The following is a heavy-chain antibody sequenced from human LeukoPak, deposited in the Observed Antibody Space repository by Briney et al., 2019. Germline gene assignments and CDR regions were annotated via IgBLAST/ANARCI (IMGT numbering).Heavy chain of an antibody. CDR2: IYFSGST. V-gene: IGHV4-59*01. D-gene: IGHD3-22*01. Sequence: PPETLSLTCTVSGGSISSYYWSWIRQPPGKGLEWIGYIYFSGSTNSNPSLKSRVTISVDTSKNQFSLKLSSVTAADTAVYYCARHYYYVSSGLFHYWGQGTLVTVSS. J-gene: IGHJ4*02. CDR3: ARHYYYVSSGLFHY. CDR1: GGSISSYY.